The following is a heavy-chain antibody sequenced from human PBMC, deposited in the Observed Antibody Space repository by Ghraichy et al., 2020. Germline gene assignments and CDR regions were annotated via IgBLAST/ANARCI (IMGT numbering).Heavy chain of an antibody. Sequence: GGSLRLSCAASGFTVSSNYMSWVRQAPGKGLEWVSVIYSGGSTYYADSVKGRFTISRDNSKNTLYLQMNSLRAEDTAVYYCARVLLDLYYYDSSGPFRYDYWGQGTLVTVSS. CDR3: ARVLLDLYYYDSSGPFRYDY. J-gene: IGHJ4*02. V-gene: IGHV3-53*01. D-gene: IGHD3-22*01. CDR1: GFTVSSNY. CDR2: IYSGGST.